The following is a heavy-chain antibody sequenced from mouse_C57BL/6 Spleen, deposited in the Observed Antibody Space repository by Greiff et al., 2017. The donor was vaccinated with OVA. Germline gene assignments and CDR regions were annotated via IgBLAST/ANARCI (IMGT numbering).Heavy chain of an antibody. CDR2: ISDGGSYT. CDR1: GFTFNSYA. CDR3: AREGGGSSYDYFDY. Sequence: EVMLVESGGGLVKPGGSLKLSCAASGFTFNSYAMSWVRQTPEKRLEWVATISDGGSYTYYPDNVKGRFTISRDNAKNNLYLQMSHLKSEDTAMYYCAREGGGSSYDYFDYWGQGTTLTVSS. V-gene: IGHV5-4*01. J-gene: IGHJ2*01. D-gene: IGHD1-1*01.